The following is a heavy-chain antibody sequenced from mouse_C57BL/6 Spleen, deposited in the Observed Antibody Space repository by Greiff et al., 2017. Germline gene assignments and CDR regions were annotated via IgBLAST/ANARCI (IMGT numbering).Heavy chain of an antibody. D-gene: IGHD1-1*01. J-gene: IGHJ1*03. Sequence: VQLQQSGPVLVKPGASVKMSCKASGYTFTDYYMNWVKQSHGKSLEWIGVINPYNGGTSYNQKFKGKATLTVDKSSSTAYMELNSLTSEDSAVYYCARNDGSSYVGYFDVWGTGTTVTVSS. CDR1: GYTFTDYY. CDR2: INPYNGGT. V-gene: IGHV1-19*01. CDR3: ARNDGSSYVGYFDV.